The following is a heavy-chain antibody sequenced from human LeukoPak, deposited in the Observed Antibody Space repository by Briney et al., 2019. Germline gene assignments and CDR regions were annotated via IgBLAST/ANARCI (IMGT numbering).Heavy chain of an antibody. CDR3: ARERWGRLDY. CDR2: ISSSGSTI. V-gene: IGHV3-48*03. Sequence: GGSLRLSCAASGFTFSSYEMNWVRQAPGKGLEWVSYISSSGSTIYYADSVKGRFTISRDNAKNSLYLQMNNLRAEDTAVYYCARERWGRLDYWGQGTLVTVSS. J-gene: IGHJ4*02. CDR1: GFTFSSYE. D-gene: IGHD4-23*01.